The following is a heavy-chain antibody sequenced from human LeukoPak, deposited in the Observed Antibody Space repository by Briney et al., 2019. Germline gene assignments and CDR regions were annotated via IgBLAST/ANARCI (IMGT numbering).Heavy chain of an antibody. CDR3: AKDLCSGGSCYSKGGDY. CDR2: ISGSGGST. V-gene: IGHV3-23*01. D-gene: IGHD2-15*01. J-gene: IGHJ4*02. CDR1: GFTFSSYA. Sequence: GGSLRLSCAASGFTFSSYAMSWVRQAPGKGLEWVSAISGSGGSTYYADSVEGRFTISRDNSKNTLYLQMNSLRAEDTAVYYCAKDLCSGGSCYSKGGDYWGQGTLVTVSS.